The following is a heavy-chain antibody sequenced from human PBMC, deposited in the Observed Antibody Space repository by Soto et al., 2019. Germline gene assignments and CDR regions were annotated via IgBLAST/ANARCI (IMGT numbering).Heavy chain of an antibody. CDR1: GDSFSNYA. D-gene: IGHD2-21*02. CDR3: ARDGDSGTYEY. J-gene: IGHJ4*02. CDR2: IVPIFGSR. Sequence: QVQLVQSGAEVKQPGSSVKVSCKASGDSFSNYAMSWVRQAPGQGLEWMGGIVPIFGSRSFAQKFQDRITIIADESTSTSYMELSGLRSDDTAVYYCARDGDSGTYEYWGQGTLVTVSS. V-gene: IGHV1-69*12.